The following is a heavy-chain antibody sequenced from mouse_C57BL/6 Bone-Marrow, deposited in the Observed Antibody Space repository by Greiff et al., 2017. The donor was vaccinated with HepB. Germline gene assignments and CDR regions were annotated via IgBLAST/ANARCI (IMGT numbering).Heavy chain of an antibody. V-gene: IGHV14-2*01. D-gene: IGHD1-1*01. Sequence: QVVESGAELVKPGASVKLSCTASGFNIKDYYMHWVKQRTEQGLEWIGRIDPEDGETKYAPKFQGKATITADTSSNTAYLQLSSLTSEDTAVYYCARLDYYGSSYVGWYFDVWGTGTTVTVSS. J-gene: IGHJ1*03. CDR2: IDPEDGET. CDR3: ARLDYYGSSYVGWYFDV. CDR1: GFNIKDYY.